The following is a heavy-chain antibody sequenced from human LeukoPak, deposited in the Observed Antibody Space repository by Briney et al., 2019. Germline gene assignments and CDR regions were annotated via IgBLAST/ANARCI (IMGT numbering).Heavy chain of an antibody. V-gene: IGHV3-20*04. CDR3: ARGFRNGPFDC. Sequence: PGGSLRLSCAASGFTFSSNSMTWVRQPPGKGLEWVSGINRNGGSTDYADSVKGRFTISRDNAKNSHFLQMNSLRVEDTALYYCARGFRNGPFDCWGQGTLVTVSS. CDR1: GFTFSSNS. D-gene: IGHD3-10*01. CDR2: INRNGGST. J-gene: IGHJ4*02.